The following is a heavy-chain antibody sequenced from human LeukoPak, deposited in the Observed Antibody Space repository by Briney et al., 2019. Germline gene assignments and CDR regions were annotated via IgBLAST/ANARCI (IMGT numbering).Heavy chain of an antibody. Sequence: GGSLRLSCAASGFTFSSYWMSWVRQAPGKGLEWVANIKQDGSEKYYVDSVNGRFTISRGNAKNSLYLQMNSLRAEDTAVYYCARDDVVRGVITDYWGQGTLVTVSS. J-gene: IGHJ4*02. D-gene: IGHD3-10*01. V-gene: IGHV3-7*01. CDR2: IKQDGSEK. CDR3: ARDDVVRGVITDY. CDR1: GFTFSSYW.